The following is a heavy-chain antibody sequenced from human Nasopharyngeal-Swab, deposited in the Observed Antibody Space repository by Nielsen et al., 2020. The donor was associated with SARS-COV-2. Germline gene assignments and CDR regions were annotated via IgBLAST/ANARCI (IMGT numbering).Heavy chain of an antibody. V-gene: IGHV3-30*18. J-gene: IGHJ3*02. Sequence: GGSLKISCTASGFRFNKYGMHWVRQAPGKGLEWVAVLSYEGSKKFYAESVEGRFTISRDYSQSTLYLQMDSLRTEDTAMYYCVKANVLFWFGQFKNDGFDIWGQGTMVAVSS. CDR3: VKANVLFWFGQFKNDGFDI. CDR2: LSYEGSKK. D-gene: IGHD3-10*01. CDR1: GFRFNKYG.